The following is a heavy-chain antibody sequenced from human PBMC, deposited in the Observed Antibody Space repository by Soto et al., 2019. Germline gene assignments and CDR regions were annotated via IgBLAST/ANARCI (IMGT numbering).Heavy chain of an antibody. CDR2: IYYSGST. CDR1: GGSISSVDYY. V-gene: IGHV4-30-4*01. Sequence: QVQLQESGPGLVKPSETLSLTCTVSGGSISSVDYYWSWIRQPPGKGLEWIGYIYYSGSTYYNSSLKSRVTISVYTSKSQDSRKRSSVPAAETAVYHSDSGVIGFDYWGQVTLVSPSS. D-gene: IGHD3-16*02. J-gene: IGHJ4*02. CDR3: DSGVIGFDY.